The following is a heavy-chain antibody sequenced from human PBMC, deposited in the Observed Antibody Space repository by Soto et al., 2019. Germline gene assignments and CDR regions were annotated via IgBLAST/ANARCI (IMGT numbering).Heavy chain of an antibody. J-gene: IGHJ6*02. CDR2: ISYDGSNK. CDR1: GFTFGTYG. CDR3: AKAVTTGHYYCYYGMDV. Sequence: QVQLVESGGGVVQPGRSLRLSCAASGFTFGTYGMQWARQAPGKGLEWVAVISYDGSNKYYADSVKGRFTISRDNSKNTLYLQMNSLRNEDTAVYYCAKAVTTGHYYCYYGMDVWGQGPTVTVSS. V-gene: IGHV3-30*18. D-gene: IGHD7-27*01.